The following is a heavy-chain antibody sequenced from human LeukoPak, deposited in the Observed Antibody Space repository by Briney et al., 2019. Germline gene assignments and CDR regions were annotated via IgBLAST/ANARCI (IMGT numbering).Heavy chain of an antibody. D-gene: IGHD3-10*01. V-gene: IGHV3-74*01. Sequence: GGSLRLSCAASGFTFSSYWMHWVRQAPGKGLVWVSRIRSDGSSTSYADSVRGRFTISRDNAKNTLYLQMNSLRAEDTAVCYCAGVLGVRDLAYFDYWGHGTLVTVSS. CDR3: AGVLGVRDLAYFDY. CDR1: GFTFSSYW. CDR2: IRSDGSST. J-gene: IGHJ4*01.